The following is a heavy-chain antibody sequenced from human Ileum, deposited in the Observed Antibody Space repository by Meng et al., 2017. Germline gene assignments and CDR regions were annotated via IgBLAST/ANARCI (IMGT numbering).Heavy chain of an antibody. CDR2: IHHSGNT. CDR1: VGSISSGGYS. D-gene: IGHD2-21*02. CDR3: ARGYCGGDCDSDQWYFDL. Sequence: QLQLQESGSGLVKPSQTLSLTCSVSVGSISSGGYSWSWIRPPPGKGLEWFGYIHHSGNTYYNTSLKSRVTISIDRSKNRFSLKLSSVTAVDTAVYYCARGYCGGDCDSDQWYFDLWGRGTLVTVSS. J-gene: IGHJ2*01. V-gene: IGHV4-30-2*01.